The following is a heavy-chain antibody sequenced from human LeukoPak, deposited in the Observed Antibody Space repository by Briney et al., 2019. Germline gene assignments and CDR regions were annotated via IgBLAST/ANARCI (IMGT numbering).Heavy chain of an antibody. Sequence: QSGGSLRLSCAASGFTFSSYEMNWVRQAPGKGLEWVSLIYNDGRTYYADSVKGRCTISRDNLKNVLYLQMNSLKVEDTALYYCARGLFLSGYLDAFDIWGQGTVVTVSS. V-gene: IGHV3-53*01. J-gene: IGHJ3*02. D-gene: IGHD3-22*01. CDR3: ARGLFLSGYLDAFDI. CDR1: GFTFSSYE. CDR2: IYNDGRT.